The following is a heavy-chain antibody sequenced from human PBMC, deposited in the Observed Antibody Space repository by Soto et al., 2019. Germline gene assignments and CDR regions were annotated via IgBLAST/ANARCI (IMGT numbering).Heavy chain of an antibody. CDR1: GGTFSSYA. D-gene: IGHD2-21*02. CDR3: ARPNLAYCGGDCYSYWFDP. J-gene: IGHJ5*02. V-gene: IGHV1-69*13. Sequence: ASVKVSCKASGGTFSSYAISWVRQAPGQGLEWMGGIIPIFGTANYAQKFQGRVTITADESTSTAYMELSSLRSEDTAVYYCARPNLAYCGGDCYSYWFDPWGQGTLVTVSS. CDR2: IIPIFGTA.